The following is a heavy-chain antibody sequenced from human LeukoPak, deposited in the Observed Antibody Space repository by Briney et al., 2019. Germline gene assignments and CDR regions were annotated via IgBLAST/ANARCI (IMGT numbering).Heavy chain of an antibody. J-gene: IGHJ4*02. Sequence: GGSLTLSCAASGFTVSSNYMSWVRQAPGKGLEWISVIYNSGSTYYADSVKGRFTTSRDNSKNTVYLQMSSLRAEDTAVYYCAGKRYWGQGTLVTVSS. CDR1: GFTVSSNY. D-gene: IGHD6-25*01. V-gene: IGHV3-53*01. CDR2: IYNSGST. CDR3: AGKRY.